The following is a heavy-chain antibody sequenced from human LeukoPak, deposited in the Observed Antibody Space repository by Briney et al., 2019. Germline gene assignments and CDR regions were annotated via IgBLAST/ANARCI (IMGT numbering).Heavy chain of an antibody. Sequence: SETLYLTCTVSGGSISSYYWSWIRQPPGKGLEGIGYIYYSGSTNYNPSLKSRVTISVDTSKNQFSLKLSSVTAADTAVYYCASQAYSSGYLNWFDPWGQGILVTVSS. CDR2: IYYSGST. J-gene: IGHJ5*02. CDR1: GGSISSYY. CDR3: ASQAYSSGYLNWFDP. V-gene: IGHV4-59*01. D-gene: IGHD3-22*01.